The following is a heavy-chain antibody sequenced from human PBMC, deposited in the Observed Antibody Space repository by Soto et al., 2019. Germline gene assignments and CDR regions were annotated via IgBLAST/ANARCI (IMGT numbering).Heavy chain of an antibody. Sequence: GGSLRLSCVASGFTFNNYAMSWVRQAPGKGLEWVSAIHGSGGSTYYADSVKGRFTISRDNSKNTLYLQMNSLRAEDTAVYYCARQAAHFDYWGQGTLVTVSS. D-gene: IGHD6-6*01. CDR3: ARQAAHFDY. CDR2: IHGSGGST. CDR1: GFTFNNYA. J-gene: IGHJ4*02. V-gene: IGHV3-23*01.